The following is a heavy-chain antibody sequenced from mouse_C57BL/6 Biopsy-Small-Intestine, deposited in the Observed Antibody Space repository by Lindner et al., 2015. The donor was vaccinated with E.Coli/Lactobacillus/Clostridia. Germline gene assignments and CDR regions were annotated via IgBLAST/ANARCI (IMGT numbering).Heavy chain of an antibody. J-gene: IGHJ4*01. V-gene: IGHV1-47*01. Sequence: VQLQESGAELVKPGASVKMSCKASGYTFTTYPIEWMKQNHGKSLEWIGSFHPFNDDTKYNEKFKGKATLTVEKSSSTVSLEVSRLTSDDSAVYYCARRSNFDYAMDYWGQGTSVTVSS. CDR3: ARRSNFDYAMDY. CDR1: GYTFTTYP. CDR2: FHPFNDDT. D-gene: IGHD2-5*01.